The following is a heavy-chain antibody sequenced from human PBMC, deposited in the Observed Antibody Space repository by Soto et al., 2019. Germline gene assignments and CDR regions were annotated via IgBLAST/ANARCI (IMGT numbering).Heavy chain of an antibody. V-gene: IGHV1-18*01. D-gene: IGHD6-13*01. CDR1: GYAFTSYG. J-gene: IGHJ6*02. CDR2: ISAYNGNT. Sequence: GSVKVSYKSCGYAFTSYGISLGRQAPGQGLEWMGWISAYNGNTNYAQKLQGRVTMTTDTSTSTAYMELRSLRSDDTAVYYCARGKGISSSWYGDYYYYGMDVWGQGTTVTVSS. CDR3: ARGKGISSSWYGDYYYYGMDV.